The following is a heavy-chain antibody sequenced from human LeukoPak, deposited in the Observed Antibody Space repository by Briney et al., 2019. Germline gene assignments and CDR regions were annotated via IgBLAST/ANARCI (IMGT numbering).Heavy chain of an antibody. V-gene: IGHV6-1*01. J-gene: IGHJ4*02. CDR3: ARGGAAAGISAFDY. CDR2: TYYRSKWYN. D-gene: IGHD6-13*01. Sequence: SQTLSLTCAISGDSVSSNSAAWNWIRQSPSRGLEWLGRTYYRSKWYNDYAVSVKSRITIDPDTSKNQFSLQLNSVTPEDTAVYYCARGGAAAGISAFDYWGQGTLVTVSS. CDR1: GDSVSSNSAA.